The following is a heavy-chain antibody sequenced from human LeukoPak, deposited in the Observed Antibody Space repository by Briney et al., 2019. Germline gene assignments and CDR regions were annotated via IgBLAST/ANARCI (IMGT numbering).Heavy chain of an antibody. CDR3: ARAPYTMVRGAHQRFCFDP. CDR1: GGSISSYY. Sequence: PSETLSLTCTVSGGSISSYYWSWIRQPPGKGLEWIGYIYYSGSTNYNPSLKSRVTISVDTSKNQFSLKLSSVTAADTAVYYCARAPYTMVRGAHQRFCFDPWGQGTLVTVSS. V-gene: IGHV4-59*01. J-gene: IGHJ5*02. CDR2: IYYSGST. D-gene: IGHD3-10*01.